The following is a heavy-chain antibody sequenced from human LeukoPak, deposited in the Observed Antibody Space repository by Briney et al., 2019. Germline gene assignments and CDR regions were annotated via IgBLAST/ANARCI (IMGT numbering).Heavy chain of an antibody. CDR1: GFTFGDHA. Sequence: GGSLRLSCTAYGFTFGDHAMSWVRQAPGKGLEWVGFIRSKAYCGTTEYAASVKGRFTISRDDSKSIAYLQMNSLKTEDRAVYYCNRGPIQLWLYYGMDVWGQGTTVIVSS. CDR3: NRGPIQLWLYYGMDV. D-gene: IGHD5-18*01. J-gene: IGHJ6*02. V-gene: IGHV3-49*04. CDR2: IRSKAYCGTT.